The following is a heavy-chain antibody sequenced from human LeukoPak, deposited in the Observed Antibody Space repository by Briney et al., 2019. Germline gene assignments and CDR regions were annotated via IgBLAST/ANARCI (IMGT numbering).Heavy chain of an antibody. CDR2: ISGSGGST. CDR3: AKDLDRIQLSMKTFHS. Sequence: GGSLRLSCAAAGFTFSSYAMSWVRQAPGKGLECVSAISGSGGSTYYADSVKSRFTISRDNSKNTLYLQMNSLRAEDTAVYYCAKDLDRIQLSMKTFHSWGQGTLVTVSS. CDR1: GFTFSSYA. D-gene: IGHD5-18*01. J-gene: IGHJ5*01. V-gene: IGHV3-23*01.